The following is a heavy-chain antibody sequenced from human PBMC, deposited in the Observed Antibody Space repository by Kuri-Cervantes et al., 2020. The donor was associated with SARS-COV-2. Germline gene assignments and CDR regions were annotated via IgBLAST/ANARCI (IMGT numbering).Heavy chain of an antibody. CDR3: TRRLEYDFWSGPLDAFDI. V-gene: IGHV3-30*03. J-gene: IGHJ3*02. CDR2: ISYDGSDK. Sequence: GGSLRLSCAASGFNFSSEAMHWVRQAPGKGLEWVALISYDGSDKYYADSVRGRFTISGDNSKNTLYRQMNTLRGEDTAVYCCTRRLEYDFWSGPLDAFDIWGQGTMVTVSS. CDR1: GFNFSSEA. D-gene: IGHD3-3*01.